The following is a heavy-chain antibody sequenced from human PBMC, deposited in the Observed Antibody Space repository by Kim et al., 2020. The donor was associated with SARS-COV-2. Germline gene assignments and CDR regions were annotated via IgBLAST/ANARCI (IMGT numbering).Heavy chain of an antibody. Sequence: SETLSLTCAVYGGSFSGYYWSWIRQPPGKGLEWIGEINHSGSTNYNPSLKSRVTISVDTSKNQFSLKLSSVTAADTAVYYCARGGGSIVVVPAASAGRAAPPNYYYYYGMDVWGQGTTVTVSS. V-gene: IGHV4-34*01. D-gene: IGHD2-2*01. CDR3: ARGGGSIVVVPAASAGRAAPPNYYYYYGMDV. J-gene: IGHJ6*02. CDR1: GGSFSGYY. CDR2: INHSGST.